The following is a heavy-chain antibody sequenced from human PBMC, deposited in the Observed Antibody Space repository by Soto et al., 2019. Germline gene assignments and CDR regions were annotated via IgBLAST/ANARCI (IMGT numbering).Heavy chain of an antibody. CDR2: INHSGST. CDR3: ARGTIFGVRYFDY. D-gene: IGHD3-3*01. CDR1: GGSFSGYY. J-gene: IGHJ4*02. V-gene: IGHV4-34*01. Sequence: SETLSLTCAVYGGSFSGYYWSWIRQPPGKGLEWIGEINHSGSTNYNPSLKSRVTISVDTSKNQFSLKLSSVTAADTAVYYCARGTIFGVRYFDYWGQGTLVTVSS.